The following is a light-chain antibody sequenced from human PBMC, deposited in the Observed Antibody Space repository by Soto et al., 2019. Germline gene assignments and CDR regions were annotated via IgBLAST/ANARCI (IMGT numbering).Light chain of an antibody. J-gene: IGLJ2*01. CDR3: SSYTSTSTRAV. CDR2: DVS. V-gene: IGLV2-14*01. Sequence: QSALTQPASVSGSPGQSITISCTGTSSDVGGYNYVSWYQQHPGKAPRLMIYDVSYRPSGVSNRFSGSRSGNTASLTISGLQAEDEADYYCSSYTSTSTRAVFGGGTKLTVL. CDR1: SSDVGGYNY.